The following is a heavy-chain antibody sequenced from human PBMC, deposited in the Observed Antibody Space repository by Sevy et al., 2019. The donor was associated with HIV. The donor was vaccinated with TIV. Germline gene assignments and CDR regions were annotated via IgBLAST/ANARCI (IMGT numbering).Heavy chain of an antibody. J-gene: IGHJ4*02. CDR1: GFTFSSVG. Sequence: GGSLRLSCAASGFTFSSVGMHWVRQAPGKGLEWMAAITYDGGDKYYADSVKGRFTISRDNSKKTRYLQMNSLRAEDTAMYYYAKNGDCTTTSCDYIFSYYFEYWGQGSLVTVSS. CDR2: ITYDGGDK. CDR3: AKNGDCTTTSCDYIFSYYFEY. D-gene: IGHD2-2*01. V-gene: IGHV3-30*18.